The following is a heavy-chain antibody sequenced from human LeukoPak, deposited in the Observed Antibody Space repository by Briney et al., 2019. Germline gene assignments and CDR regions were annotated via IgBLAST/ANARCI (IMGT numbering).Heavy chain of an antibody. CDR1: GYTFTNYG. CDR2: INTGNGNT. D-gene: IGHD3-22*01. J-gene: IGHJ4*02. CDR3: AKEVTLIVVARSFFDY. V-gene: IGHV1-3*04. Sequence: ASVKVSCKTSGYTFTNYGMHWVRQAPRQSPEWMGWINTGNGNTKSSQKFQDRVTLTRDTSANTVYMELSSLTSEDTAVYYCAKEVTLIVVARSFFDYWGRGTLVTVSS.